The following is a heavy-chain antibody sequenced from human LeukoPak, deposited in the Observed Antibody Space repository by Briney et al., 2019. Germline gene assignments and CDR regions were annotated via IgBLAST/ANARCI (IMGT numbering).Heavy chain of an antibody. CDR3: ASRELERSPGAFDI. J-gene: IGHJ3*02. CDR1: GGSISSSTYY. CDR2: IYYSGST. D-gene: IGHD1-1*01. Sequence: PSETLSLTCTASGGSISSSTYYWDWIRQPPGKGLEWIGSIYYSGSTNYNPSLKSRVTISVDTSKNQFSLKLSSVAAADTAVYYCASRELERSPGAFDIWGQGTMVTVSS. V-gene: IGHV4-39*07.